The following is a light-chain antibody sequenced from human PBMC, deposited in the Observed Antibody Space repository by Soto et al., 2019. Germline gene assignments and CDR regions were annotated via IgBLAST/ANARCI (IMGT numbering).Light chain of an antibody. V-gene: IGKV2-28*01. Sequence: DIVLTQSPLSLPVTPGEPASISCTSSQSLLNSDGNTYLNWYLQKPGQSPQLLIYLISNRASGVPDRFSGSGSGTGFTLKINRVEAADVGVYYCMQILQTPHTFGQGTGLEIK. J-gene: IGKJ2*01. CDR3: MQILQTPHT. CDR1: QSLLNSDGNTY. CDR2: LIS.